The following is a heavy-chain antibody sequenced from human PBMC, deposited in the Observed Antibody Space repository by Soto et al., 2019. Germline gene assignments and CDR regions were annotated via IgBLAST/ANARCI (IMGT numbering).Heavy chain of an antibody. CDR1: GGAITSYY. V-gene: IGHV4-4*07. Sequence: SETLSLTCTVSGGAITSYYCSWIRQPAGKGLEWIGPIHTSRSTNYNPSLKSRFTMSVDTSKNQFSLKLSSVTAADKGVYYCARSHEGGYFDWLPRGYYYGMDVWGQGTRVTVSS. CDR3: ARSHEGGYFDWLPRGYYYGMDV. J-gene: IGHJ6*02. D-gene: IGHD3-9*01. CDR2: IHTSRST.